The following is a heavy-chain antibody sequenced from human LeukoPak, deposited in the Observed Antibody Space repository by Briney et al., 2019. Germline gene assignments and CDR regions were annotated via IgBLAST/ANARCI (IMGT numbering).Heavy chain of an antibody. CDR3: ARVRIYYDSSGYDY. V-gene: IGHV3-13*01. Sequence: SGGSLRLSCAASGFTFSSYDMHWVRQATGKGLEWVSAIGTAGDTYYPGSVKGRFTISRENAKNSLYLQMDSPRAEDTAVYYCARVRIYYDSSGYDYWGQGTLVTVSS. CDR1: GFTFSSYD. D-gene: IGHD3-22*01. CDR2: IGTAGDT. J-gene: IGHJ4*02.